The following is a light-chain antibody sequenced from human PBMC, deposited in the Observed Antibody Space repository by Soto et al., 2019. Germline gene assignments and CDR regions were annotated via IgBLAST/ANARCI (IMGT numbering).Light chain of an antibody. CDR1: QSVLYSSNNKNY. V-gene: IGKV4-1*01. CDR2: WAS. Sequence: DIVMTPSPDSLAVSLGERATINCKSSQSVLYSSNNKNYLAWYQQKPGQPPKLLIYWASTRESGVPDRFSGSGSGTDFTLNITSLQAEDVAVYYCQQYYSTSYTFGQGTKLEIK. CDR3: QQYYSTSYT. J-gene: IGKJ2*01.